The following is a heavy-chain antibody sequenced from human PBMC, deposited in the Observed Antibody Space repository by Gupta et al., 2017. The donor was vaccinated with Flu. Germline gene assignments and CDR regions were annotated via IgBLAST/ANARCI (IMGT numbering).Heavy chain of an antibody. D-gene: IGHD3-3*01. CDR1: GGSIISATSY. CDR3: AGDRDRVSLGDRGYYYRWDFDL. CDR2: TCESGST. J-gene: IGHJ2*01. V-gene: IGHV4-61*02. Sequence: QMELQESRPGLVNPSQTLSLTCTVSGGSIISATSYWSWIRQSAGKGLEWRGRTCESGSTTYNPATTRRVPISIDKSKNWLYLKLSCVTDADTGIYYCAGDRDRVSLGDRGYYYRWDFDLWGRGTPVIGSS.